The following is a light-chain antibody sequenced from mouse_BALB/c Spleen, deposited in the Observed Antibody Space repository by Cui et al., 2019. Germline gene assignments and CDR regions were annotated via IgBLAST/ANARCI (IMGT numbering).Light chain of an antibody. CDR2: LAS. J-gene: IGKJ5*01. Sequence: DIVMTQSHKFMSTTVGDRVSITCKASQNVRTAVAWYQQKPGQSPKALIYLASNRHTGVPDRFTGSGSGTDFTLTISNVQSEDLADYFCLQHWNYPLTFGARTKLELK. CDR1: QNVRTA. CDR3: LQHWNYPLT. V-gene: IGKV6-14*01.